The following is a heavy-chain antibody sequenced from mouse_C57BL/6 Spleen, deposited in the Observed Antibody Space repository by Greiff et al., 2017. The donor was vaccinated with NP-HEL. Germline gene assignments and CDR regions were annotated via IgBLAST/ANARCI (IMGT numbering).Heavy chain of an antibody. CDR2: IDPENGDT. D-gene: IGHD2-1*01. CDR3: LYGNYEGMDY. V-gene: IGHV14-4*01. Sequence: SGAELVRPGASVKLSCTASGFNIKDDYMHWVKQRPEQGLEWIGWIDPENGDTEYASKFQGKATITADTSSNTAYLQLSSLTSEDTAVYYCLYGNYEGMDYWGQGTSVTVSS. J-gene: IGHJ4*01. CDR1: GFNIKDDY.